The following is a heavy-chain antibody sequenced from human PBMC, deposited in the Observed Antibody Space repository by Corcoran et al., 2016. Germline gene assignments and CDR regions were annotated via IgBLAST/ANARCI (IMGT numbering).Heavy chain of an antibody. CDR1: GYTFTSYC. CDR3: ARDQVGTVDY. V-gene: IGHV1-18*01. D-gene: IGHD1-26*01. Sequence: QVLLVQSGTEVKKPGAPVKVSCKASGYTFTSYCISWVRQAPGQGLEWMGWISAYNGNTNYAQKLQGRVTRITDTSTSTAYMELQSLRSDDTAEYYCARDQVGTVDYWGQGTLVTVSS. CDR2: ISAYNGNT. J-gene: IGHJ4*02.